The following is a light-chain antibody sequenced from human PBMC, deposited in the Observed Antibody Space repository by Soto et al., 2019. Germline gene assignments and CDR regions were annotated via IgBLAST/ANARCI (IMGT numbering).Light chain of an antibody. CDR3: QHYNSYSEA. Sequence: DIQMTRLSSSLSMFVEDRVTITWRASQTISSWLAWYQQKPGKAPKLLIYKASTLKSGVPSRFSGSGSGTEFTLTISSLQPDDFATYYCQHYNSYSEAFGQGTKVELK. CDR2: KAS. J-gene: IGKJ1*01. V-gene: IGKV1-5*03. CDR1: QTISSW.